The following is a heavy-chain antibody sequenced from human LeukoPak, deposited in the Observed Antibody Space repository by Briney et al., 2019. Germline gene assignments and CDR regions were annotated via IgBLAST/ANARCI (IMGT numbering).Heavy chain of an antibody. CDR1: GGSISRSSYY. Sequence: PSETLSLTCTVSGGSISRSSYYWGWIRQPPGKGLEWIGSIYYSESTYYNPSLKSRVTISVDTSKNQFSLKLSSVTAADTAVYYCARVGFEGQLVDFDYWGQGTLVTVSS. D-gene: IGHD6-6*01. J-gene: IGHJ4*02. CDR2: IYYSEST. V-gene: IGHV4-39*07. CDR3: ARVGFEGQLVDFDY.